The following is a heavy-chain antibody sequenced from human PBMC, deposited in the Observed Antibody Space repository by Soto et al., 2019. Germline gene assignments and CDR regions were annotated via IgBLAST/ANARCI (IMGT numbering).Heavy chain of an antibody. J-gene: IGHJ5*02. Sequence: QVQLVQSGAEVKKPGASVKVSCKASGYTFTSYGISWVRQAPGQGLEWMGWISAYNGNTNYAQKLQGRVTMTTDTSTSTAYMELRSLRSDDTAVYYCATTSCGYYGSGSYSFANGFDPWGQGTLVTVSS. CDR2: ISAYNGNT. D-gene: IGHD3-10*01. CDR1: GYTFTSYG. V-gene: IGHV1-18*01. CDR3: ATTSCGYYGSGSYSFANGFDP.